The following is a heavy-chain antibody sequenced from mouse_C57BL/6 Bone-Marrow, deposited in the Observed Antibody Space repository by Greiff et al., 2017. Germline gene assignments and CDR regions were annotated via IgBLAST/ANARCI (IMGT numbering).Heavy chain of an antibody. CDR2: IYPGGGYT. V-gene: IGHV1-63*01. Sequence: LVESGAELVRPGTSVKMSCKASGYTFTNYWIGWAKQRPGHGLEWIGDIYPGGGYTNYNEKFKGKATLTADKSSSTAYMQFSSLTSEDSAIYYGARSAGSSYRFAYWGQGTLVTVSA. D-gene: IGHD1-1*01. CDR3: ARSAGSSYRFAY. CDR1: GYTFTNYW. J-gene: IGHJ3*01.